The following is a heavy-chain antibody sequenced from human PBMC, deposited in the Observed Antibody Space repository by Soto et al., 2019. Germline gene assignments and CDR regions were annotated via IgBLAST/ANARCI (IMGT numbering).Heavy chain of an antibody. CDR2: ISYDGSNK. CDR3: ARDGYSGSYYRY. D-gene: IGHD1-26*01. Sequence: QVQLVGSGGGVVQPGRSLRLSCAASGFTFSSYAMHWVRQAPGKGLEWVAVISYDGSNKYYADSVKGRFTISRDNSKNTLYLQMNSLRAEDTAVYYCARDGYSGSYYRYWGQGTLVTVSS. CDR1: GFTFSSYA. J-gene: IGHJ4*02. V-gene: IGHV3-30-3*01.